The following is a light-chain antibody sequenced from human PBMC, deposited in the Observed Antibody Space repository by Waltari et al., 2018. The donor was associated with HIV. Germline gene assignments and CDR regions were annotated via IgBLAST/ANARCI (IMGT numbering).Light chain of an antibody. Sequence: QSALTQPASVSGSPGQSITISCTGTSSDIGGYNYVSWYQQHPGKAHKLMIYEVSTRPSGVSNRFSGSKSGNTASLTISGLQAEDEADYYCSSYTSSSTVIFGGGTKLAVL. V-gene: IGLV2-14*01. CDR2: EVS. CDR3: SSYTSSSTVI. J-gene: IGLJ2*01. CDR1: SSDIGGYNY.